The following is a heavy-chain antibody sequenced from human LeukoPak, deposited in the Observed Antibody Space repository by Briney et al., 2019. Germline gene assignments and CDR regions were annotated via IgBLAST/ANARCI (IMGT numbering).Heavy chain of an antibody. D-gene: IGHD2-2*01. V-gene: IGHV4-34*01. J-gene: IGHJ6*02. CDR1: GGSFSGYY. CDR3: ARGSTTFNYYYYGMDV. Sequence: SETLSLTCAVYGGSFSGYYWSWIRQPPGKGLEWIGEINHSGSTNYNPSLKSRVTISVDTSKNQFSLKLSSVTAADTAVYYCARGSTTFNYYYYGMDVWGQGTSVTVSS. CDR2: INHSGST.